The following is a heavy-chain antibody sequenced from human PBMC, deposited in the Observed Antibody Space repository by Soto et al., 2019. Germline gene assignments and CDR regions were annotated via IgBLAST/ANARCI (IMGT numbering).Heavy chain of an antibody. J-gene: IGHJ4*02. D-gene: IGHD4-17*01. Sequence: DVQLVESGGGLVQPGGSLRLSCAASGFTFSSYWMHWVRQAPGKGLVWVSRINSDGSSTSYADSVKGRFTISRDNAKNTLYLQMNSLRAEDTAVYYCASAMTTVTPVDYWGQGTLVTVSS. CDR3: ASAMTTVTPVDY. CDR1: GFTFSSYW. V-gene: IGHV3-74*01. CDR2: INSDGSST.